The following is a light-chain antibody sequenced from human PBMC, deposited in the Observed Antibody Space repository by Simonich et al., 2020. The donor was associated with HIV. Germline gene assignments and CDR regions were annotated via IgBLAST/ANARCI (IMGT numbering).Light chain of an antibody. CDR1: ISDVGGYNY. Sequence: QSALTQPASVSGSPGQSITISCTGTISDVGGYNYVSWYQQHPVKAPKLLIYDVSKRPSGVSNRFSGSKSGNTASLTISGLQAEDEADYYCTSYTSSSTLVFGGGTKLTVL. V-gene: IGLV2-14*03. J-gene: IGLJ2*01. CDR3: TSYTSSSTLV. CDR2: DVS.